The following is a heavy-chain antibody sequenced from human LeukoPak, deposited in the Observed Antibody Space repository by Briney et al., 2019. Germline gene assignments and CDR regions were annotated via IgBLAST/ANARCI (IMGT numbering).Heavy chain of an antibody. J-gene: IGHJ3*02. CDR1: GGSISSSSYY. V-gene: IGHV4-39*01. D-gene: IGHD2-21*02. Sequence: PSETLSLTCTVSGGSISSSSYYWGWIRQPPGKGLEWIGSIYYSGSTYYNPSLKSRVTISVDTSKNQFSLKLSSVTAADTAVYYCARGHLNVYCGGDCYLSVSSAGDNAFDIWGQGTMVTVSS. CDR3: ARGHLNVYCGGDCYLSVSSAGDNAFDI. CDR2: IYYSGST.